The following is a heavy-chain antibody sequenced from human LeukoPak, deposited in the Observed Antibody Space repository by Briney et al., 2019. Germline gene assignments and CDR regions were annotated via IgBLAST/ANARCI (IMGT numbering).Heavy chain of an antibody. CDR2: VSAYGDNT. D-gene: IGHD2-15*01. V-gene: IGHV1-18*01. CDR1: GYTFINYG. CDR3: ARDCIGCHGFDY. Sequence: ASVKVSCKTSGYTFINYGITRARQAPGQGLEWMGWVSAYGDNTNYVQKIQGRVTMTTDTSTSTAYMELRSLRSDDTAVYYCARDCIGCHGFDYWGQGTLVTVSS. J-gene: IGHJ4*02.